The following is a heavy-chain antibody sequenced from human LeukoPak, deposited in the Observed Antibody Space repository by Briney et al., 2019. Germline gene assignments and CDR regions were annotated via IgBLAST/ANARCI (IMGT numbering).Heavy chain of an antibody. CDR2: ISSSSSYI. CDR3: AREAPRQWRAFDAFDI. J-gene: IGHJ3*02. Sequence: GESLKISCAASGFTFSSYSMNWVRQAPGKGLEWVSSISSSSSYIYYADSVKGRFTISRDNAKNSLYLQMNSLRAEDTAVYYCAREAPRQWRAFDAFDIWGQGTMVTVSS. V-gene: IGHV3-21*01. D-gene: IGHD6-19*01. CDR1: GFTFSSYS.